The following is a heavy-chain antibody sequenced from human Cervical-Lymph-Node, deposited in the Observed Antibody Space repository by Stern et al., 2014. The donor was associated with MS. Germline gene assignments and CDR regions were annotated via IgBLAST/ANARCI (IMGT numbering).Heavy chain of an antibody. CDR3: ARAAGSKDDF. V-gene: IGHV3-11*01. CDR2: ISSRDGTI. J-gene: IGHJ4*02. Sequence: DQLVESGGGLVKPGGSLRLSCAASGFTFSDYYMNWIRQAPGKGLEWVSYISSRDGTIFYADSVKGRSTISRDNAKKSLYLHMNSLRAEDTAVYYCARAAGSKDDFWGQGTLVTVSS. CDR1: GFTFSDYY. D-gene: IGHD3-10*01.